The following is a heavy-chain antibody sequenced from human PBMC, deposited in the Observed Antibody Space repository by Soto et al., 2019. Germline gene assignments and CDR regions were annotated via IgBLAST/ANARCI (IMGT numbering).Heavy chain of an antibody. D-gene: IGHD3-3*01. CDR2: IIPIFGTA. CDR3: AAARFLEWLLPYYYGMDV. Sequence: SVKVSCKASGYXFTSYAISWVRQAPGQGLEWMGGIIPIFGTANYAQKFQGRVTITADESTSTAYMELSSLRSEDTAVYYCAAARFLEWLLPYYYGMDVWGQGTTVTVSS. J-gene: IGHJ6*02. CDR1: GYXFTSYA. V-gene: IGHV1-69*13.